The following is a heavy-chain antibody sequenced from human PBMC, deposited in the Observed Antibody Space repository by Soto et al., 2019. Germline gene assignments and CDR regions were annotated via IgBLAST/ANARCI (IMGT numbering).Heavy chain of an antibody. J-gene: IGHJ4*02. CDR2: IHHSGST. CDR3: ARSFGWYAIDQ. CDR1: SASIISEQR. Sequence: QMQLQESGPGLVKPSETLSLTCAVSSASIISEQRWSWVRQPPGKGLEWIGEIHHSGSTNNNPSLRGRVTMAVDKPKNQFALNLNSVTAADTAVYYCARSFGWYAIDQWGQGTLVIVSS. V-gene: IGHV4-4*02. D-gene: IGHD6-19*01.